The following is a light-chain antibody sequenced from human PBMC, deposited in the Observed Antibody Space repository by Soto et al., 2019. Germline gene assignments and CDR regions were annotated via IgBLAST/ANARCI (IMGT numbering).Light chain of an antibody. V-gene: IGKV3D-20*02. CDR3: QQRSDWPWT. Sequence: DIVLTQSPGTLSLSPGERAALSCRASQSVSSSYLAWYQQKPGQAPRLLIYGASNRATGIPDRFSGSGSGTDFTLTISSLEPEDFAVYYCQQRSDWPWTFGQGTKVDI. J-gene: IGKJ1*01. CDR2: GAS. CDR1: QSVSSSY.